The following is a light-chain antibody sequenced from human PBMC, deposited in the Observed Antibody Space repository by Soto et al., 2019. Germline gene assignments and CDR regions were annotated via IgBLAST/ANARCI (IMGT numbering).Light chain of an antibody. CDR1: SSDVGAYIF. J-gene: IGLJ1*01. CDR3: VSFTTSKSYV. CDR2: DII. Sequence: QSVLTQPASVSGSPGQSITISCTGTSSDVGAYIFVSRYQQHPGKAPKLMIYDIINRPSGVSNRFSGSKSGNTASLTISGLQAEDEADYYCVSFTTSKSYVFGTGTKLTVL. V-gene: IGLV2-14*03.